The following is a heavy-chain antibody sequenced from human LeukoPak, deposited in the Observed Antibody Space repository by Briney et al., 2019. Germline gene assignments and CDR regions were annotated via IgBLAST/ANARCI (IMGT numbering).Heavy chain of an antibody. J-gene: IGHJ4*02. V-gene: IGHV3-11*01. CDR3: VRDRNYYGLDY. CDR1: GFNFGDYY. Sequence: GGSLRLSCTASGFNFGDYYMSWLRQAPGKGLEWISYISISSNTIYYADSVKGRFTISRDNAKKSLYLQMNSLRAEDTAVYYCVRDRNYYGLDYWGQGSLVTVSS. CDR2: ISISSNTI. D-gene: IGHD3-10*01.